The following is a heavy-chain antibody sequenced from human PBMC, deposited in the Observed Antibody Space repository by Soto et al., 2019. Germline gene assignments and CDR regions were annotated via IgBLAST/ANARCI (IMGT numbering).Heavy chain of an antibody. V-gene: IGHV4-39*01. Sequence: EALSLTCTGSGGSIRSSSYYWCWIRQPPGKGLEWIGSIYYSGSTYYNPSLKSRVTISVDTSKNQFSLKLSSVTAADTAVYYFFCYYYGSGSYIFDFRGQGTPVTVSS. CDR3: FCYYYGSGSYIFDF. D-gene: IGHD3-10*01. CDR1: GGSIRSSSYY. J-gene: IGHJ4*02. CDR2: IYYSGST.